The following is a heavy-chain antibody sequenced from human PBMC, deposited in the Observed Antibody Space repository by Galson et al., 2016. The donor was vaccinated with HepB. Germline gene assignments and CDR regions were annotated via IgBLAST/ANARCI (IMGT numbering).Heavy chain of an antibody. CDR1: GFTFSGYW. D-gene: IGHD3-16*01. CDR3: AREIPWGAANSDL. CDR2: IKEDGSKT. Sequence: SLRLSCAATGFTFSGYWMSWVRQAPGKGLEWVANIKEDGSKTYYVDSVKGRFTISRDNAKNSLYLQMNSLRVEDTAVYYCAREIPWGAANSDLWGQGTLVTVSS. J-gene: IGHJ5*02. V-gene: IGHV3-7*03.